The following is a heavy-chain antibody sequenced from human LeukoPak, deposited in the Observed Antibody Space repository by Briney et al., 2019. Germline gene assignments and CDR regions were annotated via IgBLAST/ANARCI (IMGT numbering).Heavy chain of an antibody. CDR2: ISWNSGSI. J-gene: IGHJ3*02. D-gene: IGHD3-22*01. CDR3: AKDTDSSRGAFDI. V-gene: IGHV3-9*01. Sequence: PGGSLRLSCAASGFTCYDYAMHWVRQAPGKGLEGVSGISWNSGSIGYADSVKGRFTISRDNAKNSLYLQMNSLRAEDTALYYCAKDTDSSRGAFDIWGQGTMVTVSS. CDR1: GFTCYDYA.